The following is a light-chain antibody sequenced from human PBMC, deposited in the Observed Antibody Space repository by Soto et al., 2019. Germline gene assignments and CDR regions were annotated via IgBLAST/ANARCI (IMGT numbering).Light chain of an antibody. CDR2: TAS. J-gene: IGKJ1*01. CDR3: QQYGSSPRT. V-gene: IGKV3-20*01. CDR1: QSVSGDH. Sequence: EIVMTQFPGTLSLSPGERATLSCGPSQSVSGDHLAWYQQKPGQAPRLLIHTASGRPSGIPDRFSGSGSGTHFTLTISRLEPEDFAVYYCQQYGSSPRTFGQGTKVDIK.